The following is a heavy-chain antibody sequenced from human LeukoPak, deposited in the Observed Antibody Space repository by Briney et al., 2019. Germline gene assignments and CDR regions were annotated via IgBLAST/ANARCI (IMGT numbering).Heavy chain of an antibody. CDR1: GYTFTGYY. D-gene: IGHD2-2*01. J-gene: IGHJ5*02. V-gene: IGHV1-2*02. CDR2: INPNSGGT. Sequence: GASVKVSCKASGYTFTGYYMHWVRQAPGKGLEWMGWINPNSGGTNYAQKFQGRVTMTRDTSISTAYMELSRLRSDDTAVYYCARGYCSSTSCYHWFDPWGQGTLVTVSS. CDR3: ARGYCSSTSCYHWFDP.